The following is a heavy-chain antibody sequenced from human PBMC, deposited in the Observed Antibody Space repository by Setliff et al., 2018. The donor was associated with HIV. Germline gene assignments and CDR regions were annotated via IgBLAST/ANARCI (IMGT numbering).Heavy chain of an antibody. CDR3: ATDNGPSYSMDI. D-gene: IGHD2-21*01. CDR2: INTDGGKT. CDR1: GFTFSRFW. V-gene: IGHV3-15*07. Sequence: GGSLRLSCAASGFTFSRFWMHWVRQVPGKGLMWVSRINTDGGKTDYASPVKGRFTISRDDSKNTLYLQMNSLKTDDTGVYFCATDNGPSYSMDIWGQGTTVTVSS. J-gene: IGHJ6*02.